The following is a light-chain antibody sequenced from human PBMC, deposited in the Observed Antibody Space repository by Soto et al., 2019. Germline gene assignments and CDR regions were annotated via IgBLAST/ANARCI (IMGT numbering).Light chain of an antibody. CDR3: MQLNSFPIP. J-gene: IGKJ3*01. Sequence: IQLTQSPSSLSASVGDRVTITCRASQGISSFLAWYQQKPGKAPKLLIYGASTLQSGVPSRFSGSGSGTDFTLTIGSLQPEDFATYYCMQLNSFPIPFGPGTKVDIK. CDR1: QGISSF. V-gene: IGKV1-9*01. CDR2: GAS.